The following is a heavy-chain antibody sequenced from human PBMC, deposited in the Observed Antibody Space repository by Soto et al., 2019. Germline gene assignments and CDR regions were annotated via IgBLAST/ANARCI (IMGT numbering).Heavy chain of an antibody. V-gene: IGHV4-31*03. CDR3: ARGGDYDNYFCP. CDR1: GGALTDGGYY. CDR2: IFHIGST. Sequence: QVQLQESGPRLVKPSQTLSLSCSVSGGALTDGGYYWAWIRQHPVKGLEWIGHIFHIGSTHYNPSLRSRVTMSVDTSKNEFSLNLSSVTAADTAVYYCARGGDYDNYFCPWGQGTLVTVAS. J-gene: IGHJ5*02. D-gene: IGHD4-17*01.